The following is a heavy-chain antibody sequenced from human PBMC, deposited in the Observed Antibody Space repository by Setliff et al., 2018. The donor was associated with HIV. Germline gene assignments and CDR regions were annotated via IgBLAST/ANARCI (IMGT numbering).Heavy chain of an antibody. CDR1: GYTFTDYN. CDR3: ARAAYCSGGVCFHRPYFDQ. CDR2: ISTLNGNT. J-gene: IGHJ4*02. Sequence: ASVKVSCKASGYTFTDYNIAWLRQATGQGPEWVGWISTLNGNTDSAQRLQGRVTMTTDTSTSTAYMELRSLRSDDRAVYYCARAAYCSGGVCFHRPYFDQWGQGSPVTVSS. D-gene: IGHD2-15*01. V-gene: IGHV1-18*01.